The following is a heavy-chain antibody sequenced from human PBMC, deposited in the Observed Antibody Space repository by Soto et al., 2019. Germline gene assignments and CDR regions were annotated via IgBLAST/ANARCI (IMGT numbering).Heavy chain of an antibody. D-gene: IGHD2-21*01. V-gene: IGHV3-7*01. Sequence: GGSLRLSCAACGFTFSSYWMSWVRQAPGKGLEWVANIKQDGSEKYYVDSVKGRFTISRDNAKNSLYLQMNSLRAEDTAVYYCASTPYSARYYYYYGMDVWGQGTTVTVSS. CDR1: GFTFSSYW. J-gene: IGHJ6*02. CDR3: ASTPYSARYYYYYGMDV. CDR2: IKQDGSEK.